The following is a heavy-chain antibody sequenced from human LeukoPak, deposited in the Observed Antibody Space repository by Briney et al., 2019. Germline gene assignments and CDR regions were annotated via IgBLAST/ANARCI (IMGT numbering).Heavy chain of an antibody. CDR3: ASGYCSSTSCPFDY. D-gene: IGHD2-2*03. Sequence: GASVKVSCKASGYTFTGYYMHWVRQAPGQGLEWMGWISAYNGNTNYAQKLQGRVTMTTDTSTSTAYMELRSLRSDDTAVYYCASGYCSSTSCPFDYWGQGTLVTVSS. J-gene: IGHJ4*02. CDR2: ISAYNGNT. CDR1: GYTFTGYY. V-gene: IGHV1-18*04.